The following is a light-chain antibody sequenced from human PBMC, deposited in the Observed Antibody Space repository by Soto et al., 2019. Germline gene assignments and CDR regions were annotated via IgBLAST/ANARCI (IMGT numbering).Light chain of an antibody. CDR3: QQRYFWPNT. CDR1: QSVGTY. V-gene: IGKV3-11*01. Sequence: EIVLTQSPATQSLSPGERATPSCRASQSVGTYLAWYQHNPGQAPRLLIYDASNRATGIPARFSGSGSGTDFTLTISSPEPEDFAVYYCQQRYFWPNTFGQGTKLEIK. CDR2: DAS. J-gene: IGKJ2*01.